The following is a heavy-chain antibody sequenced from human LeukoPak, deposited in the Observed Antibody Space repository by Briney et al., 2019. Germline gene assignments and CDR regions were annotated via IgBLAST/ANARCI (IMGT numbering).Heavy chain of an antibody. V-gene: IGHV3-11*01. D-gene: IGHD6-19*01. CDR3: ARDGSGWHYYYYGMDV. CDR1: GFTFSDYY. Sequence: GGSLRLSCAASGFTFSDYYMSWIRQAPGKGLEWVSYISSSGSTIYYADSVKGRFTISRDNAKNSLYPQMNSLRAEDTAVYYCARDGSGWHYYYYGMDVWGQGTTVTVSS. J-gene: IGHJ6*02. CDR2: ISSSGSTI.